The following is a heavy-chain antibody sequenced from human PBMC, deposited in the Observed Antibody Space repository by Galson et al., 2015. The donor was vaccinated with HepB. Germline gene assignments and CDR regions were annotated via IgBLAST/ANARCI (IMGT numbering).Heavy chain of an antibody. D-gene: IGHD3-10*01. CDR2: LYYTGNT. CDR3: ARLFGGFGELPDA. Sequence: WIRQPPGKGLEWVGSLYYTGNTYYNPSLESRLTISVDTSKNQFSLKLRSVTSADTAVYYCARLFGGFGELPDAWGQGTLVTVSS. V-gene: IGHV4-39*01. J-gene: IGHJ5*02.